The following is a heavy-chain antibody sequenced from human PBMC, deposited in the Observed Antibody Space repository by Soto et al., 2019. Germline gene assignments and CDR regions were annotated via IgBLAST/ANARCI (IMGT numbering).Heavy chain of an antibody. Sequence: GGSLRLSCAASGFTFSSYAMSWVRQAPGKGLEWVSAISGSGGSAYYADSVKGRFTISRDNSKNTLYLQMNSLRAEDTAVYYCAKDLMEWHYFDYWGQGTLVTVSS. CDR3: AKDLMEWHYFDY. J-gene: IGHJ4*02. CDR1: GFTFSSYA. V-gene: IGHV3-23*01. CDR2: ISGSGGSA. D-gene: IGHD3-3*01.